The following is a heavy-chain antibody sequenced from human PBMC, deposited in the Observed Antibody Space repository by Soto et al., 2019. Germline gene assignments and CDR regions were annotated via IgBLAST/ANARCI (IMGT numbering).Heavy chain of an antibody. CDR2: INPMGGST. V-gene: IGHV1-46*01. CDR3: ARDLAAGDL. D-gene: IGHD6-13*01. CDR1: GYTIINYY. Sequence: GASVKVSCKASGYTIINYYIHWVRQAPGQGLEWMAIINPMGGSTNYAQEFQGRVTLTSDTSTSTVYMELSSLRFEDTALFYCARDLAAGDLWGQGTLVTV. J-gene: IGHJ5*02.